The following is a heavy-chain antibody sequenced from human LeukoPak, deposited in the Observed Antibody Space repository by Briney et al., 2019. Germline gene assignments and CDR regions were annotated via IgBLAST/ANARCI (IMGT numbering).Heavy chain of an antibody. D-gene: IGHD3-22*01. J-gene: IGHJ4*02. CDR3: ARRKYYYDSSGYYPRRSSFDY. Sequence: PSETLSNTCSVYGRSFNGYYWSWIRHPPGNGPEWIGAINHSGSTNYNPSLKSRVTISVDTSKNQFSLKLSSVTAAYTAVYYCARRKYYYDSSGYYPRRSSFDYWGQGTLVTVSS. V-gene: IGHV4-34*01. CDR2: INHSGST. CDR1: GRSFNGYY.